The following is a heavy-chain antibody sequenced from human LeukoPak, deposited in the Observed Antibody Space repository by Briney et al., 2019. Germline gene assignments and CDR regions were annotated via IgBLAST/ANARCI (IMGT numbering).Heavy chain of an antibody. V-gene: IGHV3-23*01. CDR2: ISGSGGST. Sequence: PGGSLRLSCAASGFTFSSYAMSWVRQAPGKGLEWVSAISGSGGSTYYADSVKGRFTISRDNSKNTLYLQMNSLRAEDTAVYYCVKEYVNYDYVWGSFDYWGQGTLVTVSS. CDR1: GFTFSSYA. D-gene: IGHD3-16*01. CDR3: VKEYVNYDYVWGSFDY. J-gene: IGHJ4*02.